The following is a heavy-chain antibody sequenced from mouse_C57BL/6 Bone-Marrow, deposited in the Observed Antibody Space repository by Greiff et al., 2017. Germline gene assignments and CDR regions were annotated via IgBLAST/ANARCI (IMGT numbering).Heavy chain of an antibody. CDR3: ARSITTVVAWDFDY. J-gene: IGHJ2*01. CDR1: GYTFTSYW. D-gene: IGHD1-1*01. Sequence: QVQLQQPGAELVMPGASVKLSCKASGYTFTSYWMHWVQQRPGQGLEWIGEIDPSDSYTNYNQKFKGKSTLTVDKSSSTAYMQLSSLTSEDSAVYYCARSITTVVAWDFDYWGQGTTLTVSS. CDR2: IDPSDSYT. V-gene: IGHV1-69*01.